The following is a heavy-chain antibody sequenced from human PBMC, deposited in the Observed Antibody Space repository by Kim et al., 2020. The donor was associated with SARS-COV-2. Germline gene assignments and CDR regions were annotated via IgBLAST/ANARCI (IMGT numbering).Heavy chain of an antibody. Sequence: SVNGRFTISSDNSKNTLYLQMNRLRAEDTALYHCARAWSHCGASSCPFDVWGQGTLVTVSS. V-gene: IGHV3-53*01. CDR3: ARAWSHCGASSCPFDV. J-gene: IGHJ4*02. D-gene: IGHD2-21*01.